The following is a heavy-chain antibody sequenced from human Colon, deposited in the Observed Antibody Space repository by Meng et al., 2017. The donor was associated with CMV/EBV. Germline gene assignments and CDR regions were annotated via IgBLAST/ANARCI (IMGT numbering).Heavy chain of an antibody. V-gene: IGHV3-21*01. D-gene: IGHD1-26*01. CDR3: ARDARGSYYFDY. Sequence: GGSLRLSCAVSGLTFGAYKMHWVRQAPGKGLEWVSSINSYSSNIAYADSVMGRFTISRDNAKNSLYLQMNSLGAEDTAVYYCARDARGSYYFDYWGQGTLVTVSS. J-gene: IGHJ4*02. CDR1: GLTFGAYK. CDR2: INSYSSNI.